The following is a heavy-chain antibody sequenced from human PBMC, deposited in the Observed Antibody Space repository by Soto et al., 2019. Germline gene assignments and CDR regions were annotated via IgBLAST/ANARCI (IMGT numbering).Heavy chain of an antibody. CDR3: ARDAGVLEWLLGV. V-gene: IGHV3-33*08. J-gene: IGHJ6*02. CDR1: GFTFSSYW. D-gene: IGHD3-3*01. Sequence: GGSLRLSCAASGFTFSSYWMSWVRQAPGKGLEWVAVIWYDGSNKYYADSVKGRFTISRDNSKNTLYLQMNSLRAEDTAVYYCARDAGVLEWLLGVWGQGTTVTVSS. CDR2: IWYDGSNK.